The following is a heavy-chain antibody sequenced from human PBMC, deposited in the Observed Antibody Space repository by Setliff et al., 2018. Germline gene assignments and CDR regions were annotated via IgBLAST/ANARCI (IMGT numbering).Heavy chain of an antibody. CDR2: TIPVFGST. CDR3: AREGVDTRSSTDYRYYMDV. CDR1: GGTFSSYG. Sequence: ASVKVSCKASGGTFSSYGISWVRQAPGQGLEWMGGTIPVFGSTNYAQKFQDRVTIITDESTSTAYMELRSLRTEDTAVYYCAREGVDTRSSTDYRYYMDVWGKGTTVTVSS. D-gene: IGHD5-18*01. J-gene: IGHJ6*03. V-gene: IGHV1-69*05.